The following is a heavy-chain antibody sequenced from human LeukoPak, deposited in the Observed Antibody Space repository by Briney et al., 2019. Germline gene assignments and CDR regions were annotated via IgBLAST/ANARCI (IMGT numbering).Heavy chain of an antibody. CDR3: ARVWWNAFDI. J-gene: IGHJ3*02. CDR1: SYTFTGYY. Sequence: ASVKVSCKASSYTFTGYYIHWVRQAPGQGLEWMGWVNFNNAGTNNAQKFQGRITMTRDTSLSTVYMELTSLRYDDTAVYFCARVWWNAFDIWGQGTMVTVSS. D-gene: IGHD2-21*01. V-gene: IGHV1-2*02. CDR2: VNFNNAGT.